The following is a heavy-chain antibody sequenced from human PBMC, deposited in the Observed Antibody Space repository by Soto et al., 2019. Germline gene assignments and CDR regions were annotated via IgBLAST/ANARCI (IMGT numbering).Heavy chain of an antibody. D-gene: IGHD2-21*02. CDR2: INPSGGHT. CDR1: GNTFTNYY. J-gene: IGHJ4*02. V-gene: IGHV1-46*01. Sequence: QVQLMQSGAEVKKPGASVKVSCKASGNTFTNYYIHWVRQAPRQGLEWMGTINPSGGHTTYAQKFLGRVTMTRDTSTSTLYMELTSLRSEDTAVYYCARGGHVVVVTAAFDYCGQGTLVTVSS. CDR3: ARGGHVVVVTAAFDY.